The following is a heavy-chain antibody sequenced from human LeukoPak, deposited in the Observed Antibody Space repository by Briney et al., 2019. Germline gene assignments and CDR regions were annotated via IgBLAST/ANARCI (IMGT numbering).Heavy chain of an antibody. CDR1: GGSISSSSYY. CDR2: IYYSGST. CDR3: AGLSAHYCSSTSCYSFDP. V-gene: IGHV4-39*01. D-gene: IGHD2-2*01. Sequence: SETLSLTCTVSGGSISSSSYYWGWIRQPPGKGLEWIGSIYYSGSTYYNPSLKSRVTISVDTSKNQFSLKLSSVTAADTAVYYCAGLSAHYCSSTSCYSFDPWGQGTLVTVSS. J-gene: IGHJ5*02.